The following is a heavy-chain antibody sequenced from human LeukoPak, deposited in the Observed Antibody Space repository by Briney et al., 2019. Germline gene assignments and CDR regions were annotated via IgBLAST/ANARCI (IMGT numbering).Heavy chain of an antibody. J-gene: IGHJ4*02. CDR1: GGSISSSSYY. Sequence: SETLSLTCTVSGGSISSSSYYWGWIRQPPGKGLEWIGSIYYSGSTYYNPSLKSRVTISVDTSKNQFSLKLSSVTAADTAVYYCARGTQYYDFWSGYYEYYFDYWGQGTLVTVSS. CDR2: IYYSGST. CDR3: ARGTQYYDFWSGYYEYYFDY. V-gene: IGHV4-39*07. D-gene: IGHD3-3*01.